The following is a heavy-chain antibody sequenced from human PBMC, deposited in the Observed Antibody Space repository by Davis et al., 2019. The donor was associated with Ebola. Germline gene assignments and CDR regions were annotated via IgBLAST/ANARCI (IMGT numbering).Heavy chain of an antibody. Sequence: GESLKISCKGSGYIFASYWIAWVRQMPGKGLEWMGIIYTGDSDTRYSPSFQGQVTISADKSISTAYLQWSSLKASDSAMYYCATLRRTITGMDDGFDIWGQGTMVTVSS. J-gene: IGHJ3*02. D-gene: IGHD1-20*01. V-gene: IGHV5-51*01. CDR3: ATLRRTITGMDDGFDI. CDR1: GYIFASYW. CDR2: IYTGDSDT.